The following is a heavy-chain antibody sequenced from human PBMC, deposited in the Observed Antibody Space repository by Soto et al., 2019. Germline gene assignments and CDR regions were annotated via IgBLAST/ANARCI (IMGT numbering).Heavy chain of an antibody. CDR2: INHSGST. CDR3: ARFNIAIDAFDI. V-gene: IGHV4-34*01. CDR1: GGSFSGYY. J-gene: IGHJ3*02. D-gene: IGHD2-21*01. Sequence: LSLTCAVYGGSFSGYYWSWIRQPPGKGLEWIGEINHSGSTNYNPSLKSRVTISVDTSKNQFSLKLSSVTAADTAVYYCARFNIAIDAFDIWGQGTMVTVSS.